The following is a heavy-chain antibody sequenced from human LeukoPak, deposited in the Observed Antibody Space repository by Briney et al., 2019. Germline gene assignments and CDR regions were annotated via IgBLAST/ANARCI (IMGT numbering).Heavy chain of an antibody. CDR3: ARGSVFDWLFPNAFDI. V-gene: IGHV4-61*02. CDR1: GGSISSGSYY. Sequence: SQTLSLTCTVSGGSISSGSYYWSWIRQPAGKGLEWIGRIYTSGSTNYNPSLKSRVTISVDTSKNQFSLKLSSVTAADTAVYYCARGSVFDWLFPNAFDIWGQGTMVTVSS. CDR2: IYTSGST. D-gene: IGHD3-9*01. J-gene: IGHJ3*02.